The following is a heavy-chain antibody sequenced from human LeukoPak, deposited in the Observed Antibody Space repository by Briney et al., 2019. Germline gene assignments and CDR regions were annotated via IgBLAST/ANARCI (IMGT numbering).Heavy chain of an antibody. CDR3: ARGPGIAARPVVFYYYYYMDV. Sequence: SETLSLTCAVYGGPFSGYYWSWIRQPPGKGLEWIGEINHSGSTNYNPSLTSRVTISVDTSKNQFSLKLSSVTAADTAVYYCARGPGIAARPVVFYYYYYMDVWGKGTTVTVSS. CDR2: INHSGST. J-gene: IGHJ6*03. V-gene: IGHV4-34*01. D-gene: IGHD6-6*01. CDR1: GGPFSGYY.